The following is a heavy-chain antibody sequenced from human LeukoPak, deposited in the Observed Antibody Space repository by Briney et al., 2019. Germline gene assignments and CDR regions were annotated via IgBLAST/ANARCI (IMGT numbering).Heavy chain of an antibody. CDR3: ARVYYDFWSGPLEYFQH. Sequence: ASVKVSCKASGYTFTGYYMHWVRQAPGQGLEWMAWINPNSGGTNYAQKFQGRVTMTRDTSISTAYMELSRLRSDDTAVYYFARVYYDFWSGPLEYFQHWGQGTLVTVSS. CDR2: INPNSGGT. J-gene: IGHJ1*01. CDR1: GYTFTGYY. D-gene: IGHD3-3*01. V-gene: IGHV1-2*02.